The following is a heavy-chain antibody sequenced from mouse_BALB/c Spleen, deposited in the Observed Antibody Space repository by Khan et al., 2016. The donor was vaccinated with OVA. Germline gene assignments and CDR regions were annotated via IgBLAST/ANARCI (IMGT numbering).Heavy chain of an antibody. Sequence: VQLKESGPGLVKPSQSLSLTCTVTGYSITSGYGWNLIRQFPGNKLELMGFISYSGSTNYNPSLKSRISITRDTSKNQFFLQLNSVTTEDTATYYCARTARIKYWGQGTTLKVSS. D-gene: IGHD1-2*01. CDR1: GYSITSGYG. CDR3: ARTARIKY. CDR2: ISYSGST. V-gene: IGHV3-2*02. J-gene: IGHJ2*01.